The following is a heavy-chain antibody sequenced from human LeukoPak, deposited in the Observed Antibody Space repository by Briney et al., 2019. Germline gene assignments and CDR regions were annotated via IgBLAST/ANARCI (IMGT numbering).Heavy chain of an antibody. J-gene: IGHJ4*02. V-gene: IGHV1-18*01. CDR2: ISAYNGNT. Sequence: ASVKVSCKASGYTFTSFGISWVRQAPGQGLEWIGWISAYNGNTNFAQDFQGRLTMTTDTSTSTAYMELRSLRSDDTAVYYCAIDPAVGFDYWGQGTLVTVSS. CDR1: GYTFTSFG. CDR3: AIDPAVGFDY.